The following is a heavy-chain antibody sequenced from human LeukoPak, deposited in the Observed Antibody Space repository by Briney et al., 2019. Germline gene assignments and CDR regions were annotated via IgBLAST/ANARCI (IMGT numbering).Heavy chain of an antibody. Sequence: GGSLRLSCAASGFTFSSYSMNWVRQAPGKGLEWVSCISSSSSYIYNAESVKGRFTISRDNAKKSLYLQMNSLRAEDTAVYYCARETPGYYYMDVWGKGTTVTVSS. V-gene: IGHV3-21*01. CDR1: GFTFSSYS. J-gene: IGHJ6*03. CDR2: ISSSSSYI. CDR3: ARETPGYYYMDV. D-gene: IGHD4-23*01.